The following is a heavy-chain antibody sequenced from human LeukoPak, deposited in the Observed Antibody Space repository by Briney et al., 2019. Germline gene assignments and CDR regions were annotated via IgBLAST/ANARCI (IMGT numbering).Heavy chain of an antibody. J-gene: IGHJ4*02. CDR2: ISWNSGSI. CDR3: ARQPASDY. D-gene: IGHD6-13*01. V-gene: IGHV3-9*01. Sequence: GRSLRLSCAASGFIFDDYAMHWVRHAPGKGLERVSGISWNSGSIGYADSVKGRFTVSRDNAKNSLYLQMNSLRAEDTAVYYCARQPASDYWGQGTLVTVSS. CDR1: GFIFDDYA.